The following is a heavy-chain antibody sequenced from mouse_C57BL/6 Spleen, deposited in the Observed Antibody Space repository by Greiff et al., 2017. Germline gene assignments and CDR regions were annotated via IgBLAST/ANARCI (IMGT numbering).Heavy chain of an antibody. CDR1: GYTFTDYN. J-gene: IGHJ4*01. CDR3: ARLITTTDYYAMDY. D-gene: IGHD2-4*01. V-gene: IGHV1-22*01. CDR2: LNPNNGGT. Sequence: EVQLQQSGPELVKPGASVKMSCKASGYTFTDYNMHWVKQSHGKSLEWIGYLNPNNGGTSYNQKFKGKATLTVNKSSSTAYMVLRSLTSEDSSVYYCARLITTTDYYAMDYWGQGTSVTVSS.